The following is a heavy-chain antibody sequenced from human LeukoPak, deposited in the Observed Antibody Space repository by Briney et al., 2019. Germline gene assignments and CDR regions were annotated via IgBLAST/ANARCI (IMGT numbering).Heavy chain of an antibody. Sequence: GGSLRLSCAASGFIFSSYSMHWVRQAPGKGLEWVAVVSTDGTIKYYADSMKGRFTISRDNSKNTLYLQMNSVRAEDTAVYYCAKDQAYCTGGNCYYYFYYLDVWGRGTTVTVSS. CDR1: GFIFSSYS. J-gene: IGHJ6*03. D-gene: IGHD2-15*01. CDR2: VSTDGTIK. V-gene: IGHV3-30*18. CDR3: AKDQAYCTGGNCYYYFYYLDV.